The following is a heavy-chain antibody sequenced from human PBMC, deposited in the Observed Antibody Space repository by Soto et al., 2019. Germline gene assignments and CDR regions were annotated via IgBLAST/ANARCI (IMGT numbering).Heavy chain of an antibody. D-gene: IGHD3-22*01. CDR1: GFTFSSYD. J-gene: IGHJ4*02. Sequence: EVQLVESGGGLVQPGGSLRLSCSASGFTFSSYDMHWVRQGTGKGLEWVSAIGTTGDTYYAGSVKGRFTISRENAKNSWYLQMNSQRAGDKAIYFCARAIGPTLFDSWGQGTLVTVSS. V-gene: IGHV3-13*04. CDR2: IGTTGDT. CDR3: ARAIGPTLFDS.